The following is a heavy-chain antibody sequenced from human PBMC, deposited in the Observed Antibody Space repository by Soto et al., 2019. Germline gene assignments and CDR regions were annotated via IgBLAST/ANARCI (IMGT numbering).Heavy chain of an antibody. CDR2: INHSGST. Sequence: QVQLQQWGAGLLKPSETLSLTCAVYGGSFSGYYWSWIRQPPGKGLEWIGEINHSGSTNYNPSLKSRVTISVDTAKTQFSLKLSSVTAADTAVYYCARGSTLGYCSGVSCYFCDYWGQGTLVTVSS. D-gene: IGHD2-15*01. J-gene: IGHJ4*02. CDR3: ARGSTLGYCSGVSCYFCDY. V-gene: IGHV4-34*01. CDR1: GGSFSGYY.